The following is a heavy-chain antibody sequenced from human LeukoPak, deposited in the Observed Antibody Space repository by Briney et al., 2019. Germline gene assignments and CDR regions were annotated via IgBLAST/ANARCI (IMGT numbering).Heavy chain of an antibody. V-gene: IGHV3-7*03. CDR2: IKQDGSEK. Sequence: PGGSLRLSCAASGFIFSTYWMSWVRQAPGKGLEWVANIKQDGSEKYYVDSVKGRFTISRDNAKNSLYLQMNSLRAEDTAVYYCAKDSAAAATDAFDIWGQGTMVTVSS. CDR3: AKDSAAAATDAFDI. J-gene: IGHJ3*02. D-gene: IGHD6-13*01. CDR1: GFIFSTYW.